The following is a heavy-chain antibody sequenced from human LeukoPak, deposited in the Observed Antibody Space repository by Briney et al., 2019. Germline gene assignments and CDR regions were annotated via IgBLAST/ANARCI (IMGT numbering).Heavy chain of an antibody. Sequence: GGSLRLSCVASTFTFRSYSLNWVRQAPGKGLEWVSFISGSFPTIYYADSVKGRFTISRDNAKNSLYLQMNSLRAEDTAVYYCARDQGMATIRKFGLPDYWGQGTLVTVSS. CDR1: TFTFRSYS. CDR3: ARDQGMATIRKFGLPDY. V-gene: IGHV3-48*04. D-gene: IGHD5-24*01. CDR2: ISGSFPTI. J-gene: IGHJ4*02.